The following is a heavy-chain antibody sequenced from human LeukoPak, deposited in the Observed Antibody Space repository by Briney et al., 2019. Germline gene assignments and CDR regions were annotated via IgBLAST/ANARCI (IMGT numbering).Heavy chain of an antibody. Sequence: SETLSLTCTVSGGSISSSSYYWGWIRQPPGKGLEWIGSIFYSGSTFYIPSLKSRVTISVDTSKNQFSLNLSSVTAADTAVYYCARHVTRLGSVWGSHRQDYFDYWGQGTLVTVSS. CDR3: ARHVTRLGSVWGSHRQDYFDY. J-gene: IGHJ4*02. V-gene: IGHV4-39*01. CDR1: GGSISSSSYY. CDR2: IFYSGST. D-gene: IGHD3-16*01.